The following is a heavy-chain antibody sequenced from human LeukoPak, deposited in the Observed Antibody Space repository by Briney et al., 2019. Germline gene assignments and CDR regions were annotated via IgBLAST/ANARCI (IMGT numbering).Heavy chain of an antibody. CDR1: GGSISSGGYY. Sequence: SETLSLTCSVSGGSISSGGYYWSWIRQPPGKGLEWIGYIYHSGNVYVSASTLYNPSLKTRVSISVDLSKNQFSLKLSSVTAADTAVYYCARFTVTKSWFDPWGQGTLVTVSS. D-gene: IGHD4-17*01. CDR2: IYHSGNV. CDR3: ARFTVTKSWFDP. J-gene: IGHJ5*02. V-gene: IGHV4-30-2*02.